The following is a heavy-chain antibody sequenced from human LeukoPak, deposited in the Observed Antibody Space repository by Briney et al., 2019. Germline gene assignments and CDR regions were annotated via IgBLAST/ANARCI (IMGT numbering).Heavy chain of an antibody. CDR2: INHSGST. CDR1: GWSFGGYY. Sequence: SETLSLTCAVYGWSFGGYYWTWIRQPPGKGLEWIGEINHSGSTTYNPSLKSRVTLSVDTSKNQFSLKLNSVTAADTAVYYCARGTSNHGVEGHYFDYWGQETLVTVSS. J-gene: IGHJ4*02. V-gene: IGHV4-34*01. D-gene: IGHD1-14*01. CDR3: ARGTSNHGVEGHYFDY.